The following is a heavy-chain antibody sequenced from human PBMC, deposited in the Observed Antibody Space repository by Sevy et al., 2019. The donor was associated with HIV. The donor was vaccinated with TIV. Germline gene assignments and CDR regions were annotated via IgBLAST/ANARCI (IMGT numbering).Heavy chain of an antibody. D-gene: IGHD3-22*01. J-gene: IGHJ1*01. V-gene: IGHV3-30-3*01. CDR1: GFTFSTYA. Sequence: GGSLRLSCAASGFTFSTYAMHWVRQAPGKGLEWVAVISYDGSNKYYADSVKGRFTISRDNSKNTLYLQMNSLRAEDTAVYYCAREGTFYYDRTQSGFHYWGQGTLVTVSS. CDR3: AREGTFYYDRTQSGFHY. CDR2: ISYDGSNK.